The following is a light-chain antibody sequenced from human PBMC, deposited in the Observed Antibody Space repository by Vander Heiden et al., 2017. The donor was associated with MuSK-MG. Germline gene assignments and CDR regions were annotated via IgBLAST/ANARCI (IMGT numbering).Light chain of an antibody. CDR3: QQYGSSPLT. CDR2: GAS. V-gene: IGKV3-20*01. CDR1: QSVSSSY. J-gene: IGKJ4*01. Sequence: EIVLTQSPCTLSLSPGERATLSCRASQSVSSSYLAWYQHKPGQAPRLLIYGASSRATGIPDRFSGSGSGTDFTLTISRLEPEDFAVYYCQQYGSSPLTFGGGTKVEIK.